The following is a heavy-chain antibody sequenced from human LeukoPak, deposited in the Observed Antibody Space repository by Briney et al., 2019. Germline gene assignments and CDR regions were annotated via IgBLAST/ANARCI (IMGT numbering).Heavy chain of an antibody. CDR3: AKGGFDGPLYYFDY. D-gene: IGHD5-24*01. V-gene: IGHV3-23*01. CDR1: GFTFSSYA. J-gene: IGHJ4*02. Sequence: GGSLRLSCAASGFTFSSYAMSWVRQAPGKGLEWVSAISGSGGSTYYADSVKGRFTISRDNSKNTLYLQMNGLRAEDTAVYYCAKGGFDGPLYYFDYWGQGTLVTVSS. CDR2: ISGSGGST.